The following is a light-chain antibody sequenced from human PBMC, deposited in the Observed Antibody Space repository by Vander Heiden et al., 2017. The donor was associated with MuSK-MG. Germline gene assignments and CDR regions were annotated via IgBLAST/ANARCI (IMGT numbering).Light chain of an antibody. CDR2: EDN. V-gene: IGLV6-57*02. CDR1: SGRIASNY. CDR3: QSYDSSKEV. J-gene: IGLJ2*01. Sequence: NFMLTQPHSASESPGKTVTISCTGSSGRIASNYVQWYQQRPGSAPTTVIYEDNQRPSGVPDRFSGSIDSSSNSASLTISGLKTEDEADYYCQSYDSSKEVFGGGTKLTVL.